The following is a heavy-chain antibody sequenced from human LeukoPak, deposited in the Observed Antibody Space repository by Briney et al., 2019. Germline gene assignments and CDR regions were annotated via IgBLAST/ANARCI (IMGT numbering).Heavy chain of an antibody. CDR3: ASLFNYGDYIYYYGMDV. CDR2: IYYSGST. CDR1: GGSISSSSYY. Sequence: PSETLSLTCTVSGGSISSSSYYWGWIRQPPGKGLEWIGSIYYSGSTYYNPSLKSRVTISVDTSKNQFSLKLSSVTAADTAVYYCASLFNYGDYIYYYGMDVWGQGTTVTVSS. V-gene: IGHV4-39*07. J-gene: IGHJ6*02. D-gene: IGHD4-17*01.